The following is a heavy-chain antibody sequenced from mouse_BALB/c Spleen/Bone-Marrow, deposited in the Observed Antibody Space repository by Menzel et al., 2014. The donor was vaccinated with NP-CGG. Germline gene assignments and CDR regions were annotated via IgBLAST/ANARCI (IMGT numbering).Heavy chain of an antibody. CDR1: GFDFXRYW. J-gene: IGHJ3*01. Sequence: EVQLVESGGGLVQPGGSLKLSCAASGFDFXRYWMSWVRQAPGKGLEWIGEINPDSSTINYTPSLKDKFIISRDNAKNTLYLQMSKVRSEDTALYYCARPPIYYDYAWFAYWGQGTLVTVSA. V-gene: IGHV4-1*02. CDR3: ARPPIYYDYAWFAY. CDR2: INPDSSTI. D-gene: IGHD2-4*01.